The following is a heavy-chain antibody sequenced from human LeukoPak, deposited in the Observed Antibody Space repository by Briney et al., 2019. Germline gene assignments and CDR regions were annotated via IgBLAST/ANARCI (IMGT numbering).Heavy chain of an antibody. CDR1: GGSFSGYY. CDR2: INHSGST. V-gene: IGHV4-34*01. Sequence: SETLSLTCAVYGGSFSGYYWSWIRQPPGKGLEWIGEINHSGSTNYNPSLKSRVTISVDTSKNQFSLKLSSVTAADTAVYYCARVLYGYRSPYYYYYGMDVWGQGTTVTVSS. D-gene: IGHD5-18*01. J-gene: IGHJ6*02. CDR3: ARVLYGYRSPYYYYYGMDV.